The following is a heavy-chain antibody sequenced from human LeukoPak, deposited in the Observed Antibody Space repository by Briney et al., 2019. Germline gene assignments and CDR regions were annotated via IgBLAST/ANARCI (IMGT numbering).Heavy chain of an antibody. D-gene: IGHD3-3*01. J-gene: IGHJ4*02. CDR2: IYIGGST. Sequence: GGSLRLSCAASGFTVSSNYMSWVRQAPGKGLEWGSVIYIGGSTYYADSVKGRFTISRDNSKNTLYLQMNSLRAEDTAVYYCARSRSYYDYWSGYYTYYFDYWGQGTLVTVSS. V-gene: IGHV3-66*02. CDR1: GFTVSSNY. CDR3: ARSRSYYDYWSGYYTYYFDY.